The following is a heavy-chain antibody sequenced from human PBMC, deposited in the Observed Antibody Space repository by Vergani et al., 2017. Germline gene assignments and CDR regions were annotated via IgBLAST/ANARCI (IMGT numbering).Heavy chain of an antibody. CDR2: IRSSSSNI. CDR3: ARDDDAEIVVVPAPY. J-gene: IGHJ4*02. V-gene: IGHV3-21*01. CDR1: GFTFSSYS. D-gene: IGHD2-2*01. Sequence: EVQLVESGGGLVKPGGSLRLSCAASGFTFSSYSMNWVRQAPGKGLEWVSSIRSSSSNIYYADSVKGRFTSSRDNAKNSLYLQMNSLSAEDTAVYYCARDDDAEIVVVPAPYWGQGTLVTVSS.